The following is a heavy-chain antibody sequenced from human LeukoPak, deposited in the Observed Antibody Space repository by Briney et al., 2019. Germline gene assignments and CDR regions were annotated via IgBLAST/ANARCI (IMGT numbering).Heavy chain of an antibody. V-gene: IGHV4-59*01. CDR2: IYYSGST. CDR3: ARDTGWFDP. D-gene: IGHD1-14*01. CDR1: GGSISSYY. Sequence: SETLSLTCTVSGGSISSYYWSWVRQPPGKGLEWIGYIYYSGSTNYNPSLKSRVTISVDTSKNQFSLKLSSVTAADTAVYYCARDTGWFDPWGQGTLVTVSS. J-gene: IGHJ5*02.